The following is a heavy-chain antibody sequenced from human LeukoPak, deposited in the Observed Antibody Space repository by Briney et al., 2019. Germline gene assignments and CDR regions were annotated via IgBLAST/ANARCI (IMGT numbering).Heavy chain of an antibody. CDR2: IKSKTDGGTI. Sequence: GGSLRPSCAASGFIFSDYSMSWIRQAPGKGLEWVGCIKSKTDGGTIDYASPVKGRFTISRDDSTNTLYLQMSSLKTGDTAVYYCTTDRGWLQTVWGQGTQVTVSS. CDR3: TTDRGWLQTV. CDR1: GFIFSDYS. D-gene: IGHD5-24*01. V-gene: IGHV3-15*01. J-gene: IGHJ4*02.